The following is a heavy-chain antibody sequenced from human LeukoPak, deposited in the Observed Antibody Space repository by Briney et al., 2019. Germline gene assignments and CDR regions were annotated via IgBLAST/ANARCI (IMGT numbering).Heavy chain of an antibody. D-gene: IGHD3-22*01. Sequence: GGSLRLSCEVSGFTVSTYWMHWVRQGPGKELEWVARLSSDGRSTNYADFVKGRATISRDNAKNTLFLEMSGLRADDTAVYYCARSYNYRFDYWGQGTLVVVSS. CDR2: LSSDGRST. V-gene: IGHV3-74*01. J-gene: IGHJ4*02. CDR1: GFTVSTYW. CDR3: ARSYNYRFDY.